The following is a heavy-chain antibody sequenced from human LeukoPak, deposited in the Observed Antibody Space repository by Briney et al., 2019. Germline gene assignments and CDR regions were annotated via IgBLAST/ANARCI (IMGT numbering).Heavy chain of an antibody. D-gene: IGHD3-22*01. J-gene: IGHJ4*02. Sequence: GGSLRLSCAASGFTFSNYGMHWVRQAPGKGLEWVAVISYDGTNKYYTDSVKGRFTISRDNSKNTLYLQMNSLRAEDTAVYYCARARGPNRRTMTLDYWGQGTLVTVSS. V-gene: IGHV3-30*03. CDR3: ARARGPNRRTMTLDY. CDR2: ISYDGTNK. CDR1: GFTFSNYG.